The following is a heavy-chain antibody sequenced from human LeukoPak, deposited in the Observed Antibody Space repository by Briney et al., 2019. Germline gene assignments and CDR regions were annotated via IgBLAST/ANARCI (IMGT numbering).Heavy chain of an antibody. V-gene: IGHV3-23*01. CDR2: ISGSGGST. CDR1: GFTFSSYA. D-gene: IGHD1-26*01. Sequence: GGSLRLSCAASGFTFSSYAMSWVRQAPGKGLEWVSAISGSGGSTYYADSVKGRFTISRDNSKNTLYLQMNSLRAEDTAVYYCAKDGGYLSLLTYSDYWGQGTLVTVSS. J-gene: IGHJ4*02. CDR3: AKDGGYLSLLTYSDY.